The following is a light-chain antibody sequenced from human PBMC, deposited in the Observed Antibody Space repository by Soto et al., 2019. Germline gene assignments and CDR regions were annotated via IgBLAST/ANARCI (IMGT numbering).Light chain of an antibody. CDR3: QQYNNWPWT. CDR2: GTS. CDR1: QSVSNY. V-gene: IGKV3-15*01. J-gene: IGKJ1*01. Sequence: EIVMTQSPATLSVSPGERATLSCRASQSVSNYLAWYQQRPGQAPRLLIYGTSTRATGIPARFSGSGSGTEFTLTISSLQSEDFAVYYCQQYNNWPWTFGQGTKVDIK.